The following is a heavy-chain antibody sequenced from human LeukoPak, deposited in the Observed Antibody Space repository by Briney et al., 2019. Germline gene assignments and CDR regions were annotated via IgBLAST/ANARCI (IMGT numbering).Heavy chain of an antibody. CDR2: ISTSGTTI. D-gene: IGHD3-10*01. J-gene: IGHJ4*02. Sequence: PGGSLRLSCAASRFTFSSYEMNWVRQAPGKGLEWVSYISTSGTTIYYADSVKGRFTISRDNAKNSLYLQMDSLRAEDTAVYYCARDGRGIHYYFDYWGQGTLVTVSS. CDR1: RFTFSSYE. V-gene: IGHV3-48*03. CDR3: ARDGRGIHYYFDY.